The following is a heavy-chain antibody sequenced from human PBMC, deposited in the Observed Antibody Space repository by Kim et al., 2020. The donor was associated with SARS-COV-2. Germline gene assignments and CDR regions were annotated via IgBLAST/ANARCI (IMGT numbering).Heavy chain of an antibody. V-gene: IGHV4-34*01. J-gene: IGHJ4*02. Sequence: SETLSLTCAVYGGSFSGYYWSWIRQPPGKGLEWIGEINHSGSTNYNPSLKSRVTISVDTSKNQFSLKLSSVTAADTAVYYCAREKRSYYYDSSGSYYFDYWGQGTLVTVSS. CDR1: GGSFSGYY. CDR2: INHSGST. CDR3: AREKRSYYYDSSGSYYFDY. D-gene: IGHD3-22*01.